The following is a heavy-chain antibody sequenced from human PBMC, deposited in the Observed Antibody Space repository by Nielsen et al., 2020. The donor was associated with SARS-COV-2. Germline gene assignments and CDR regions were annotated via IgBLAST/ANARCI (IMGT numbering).Heavy chain of an antibody. D-gene: IGHD3-9*01. Sequence: SETLSLTCTASGGSISSYYWSWIRQPPGKGLEWIGYIYYSGSTNYNPSLKSRVTISVDTSKNQFSLKLSSVTAADTAVYYCARTVYFDWPGPNDAFDIWGQGTMVTVSS. CDR1: GGSISSYY. CDR3: ARTVYFDWPGPNDAFDI. V-gene: IGHV4-59*01. CDR2: IYYSGST. J-gene: IGHJ3*02.